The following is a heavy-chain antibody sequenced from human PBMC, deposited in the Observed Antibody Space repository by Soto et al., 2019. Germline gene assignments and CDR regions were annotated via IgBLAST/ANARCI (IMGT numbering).Heavy chain of an antibody. CDR1: GGSISSGDFF. Sequence: PSETLSLTCTVSGGSISSGDFFWHWIRQHPGKGLEWLGYIYYSGNTYYNPSLKGRVSMSVDTAENQFSLKLSSVAAADTAVYYCAREAYYYDSSGYSRPTTLDPWGQGTLVTVSS. V-gene: IGHV4-31*03. J-gene: IGHJ5*02. CDR2: IYYSGNT. CDR3: AREAYYYDSSGYSRPTTLDP. D-gene: IGHD3-22*01.